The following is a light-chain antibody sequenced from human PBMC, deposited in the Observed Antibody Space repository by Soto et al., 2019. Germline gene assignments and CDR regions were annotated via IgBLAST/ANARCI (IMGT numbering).Light chain of an antibody. V-gene: IGKV1-39*01. CDR3: QQSFSFPPT. CDR1: RNVNNF. Sequence: DIQMTHSPSSLSASVGDRVTITCRASRNVNNFLNWYQQKPGKAPDLLIYGASRLQIGVPSRFTRSGSETDFTLTISRLQPEDFATYFCQQSFSFPPTYGQGTRLEIX. J-gene: IGKJ5*01. CDR2: GAS.